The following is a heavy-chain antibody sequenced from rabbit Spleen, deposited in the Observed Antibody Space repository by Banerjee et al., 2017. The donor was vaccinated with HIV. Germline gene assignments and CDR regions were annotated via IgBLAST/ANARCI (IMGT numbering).Heavy chain of an antibody. CDR2: IDIGSSGFT. J-gene: IGHJ6*01. V-gene: IGHV1S40*01. D-gene: IGHD1-1*01. Sequence: QSLEESGGDLVKPGASLTLTCTASGVSFNDKDVMCWVRQAPGRGLEWIACIDIGSSGFTYFASWAKGRFTISKTSSTTVTLQMTSLTAADTATYFCARDTSSSFSSYGMDLWGPGTLVTVS. CDR1: GVSFNDKDV. CDR3: ARDTSSSFSSYGMDL.